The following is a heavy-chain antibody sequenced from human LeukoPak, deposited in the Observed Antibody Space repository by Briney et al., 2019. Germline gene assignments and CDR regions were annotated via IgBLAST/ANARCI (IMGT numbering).Heavy chain of an antibody. CDR2: IYYSGST. D-gene: IGHD3-10*01. J-gene: IGHJ3*02. V-gene: IGHV4-39*07. CDR3: ARDLGFTMVRGENAFDI. CDR1: GGSISSSSYY. Sequence: SETLSLTCTVSGGSISSSSYYWGWIRQPPGKGLEWIGSIYYSGSTYYNPSLKSRVTISVDTSKNQFSLQLNSVTPEDTAVYYCARDLGFTMVRGENAFDIWGQGTMVTVSS.